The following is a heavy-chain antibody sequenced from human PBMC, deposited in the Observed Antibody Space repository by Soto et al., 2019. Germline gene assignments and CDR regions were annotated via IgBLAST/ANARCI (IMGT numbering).Heavy chain of an antibody. J-gene: IGHJ4*02. D-gene: IGHD3-3*01. CDR2: ISSSSSYT. CDR1: GFTFSDYY. V-gene: IGHV3-11*06. CDR3: ARASTIFENYFDY. Sequence: GGSLRLSCAASGFTFSDYYMSWIRQAPGKGLEWVSYISSSSSYTNYADSVKGRFTISRDNAKNSLYLQMNSLRAEDTAVYYCARASTIFENYFDYWGQGTLVTVSS.